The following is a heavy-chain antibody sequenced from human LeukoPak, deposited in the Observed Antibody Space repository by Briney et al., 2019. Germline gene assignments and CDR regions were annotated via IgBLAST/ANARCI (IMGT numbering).Heavy chain of an antibody. CDR3: ARDPGYCGGGSCNFDY. J-gene: IGHJ4*02. CDR1: GFTFSSYS. D-gene: IGHD2-15*01. Sequence: KAGGSLRLSCAASGFTFSSYSMNWVRQAPGKGLEWVSSISSSSYIYYADSVKGRFTISRDNAKNSLYLQMNSLRAEDTAVYYCARDPGYCGGGSCNFDYWGQGTLVTVSS. V-gene: IGHV3-21*01. CDR2: ISSSSYI.